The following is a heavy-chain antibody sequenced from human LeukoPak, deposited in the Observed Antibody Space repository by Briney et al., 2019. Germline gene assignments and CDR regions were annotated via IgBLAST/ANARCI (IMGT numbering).Heavy chain of an antibody. V-gene: IGHV4-4*09. J-gene: IGHJ4*02. D-gene: IGHD1-26*01. CDR2: IYTSGNT. CDR1: GDSIGTHY. Sequence: SETLSLTCTVSGDSIGTHYWSWIRQPPGKGLEWIGYIYTSGNTNYNPSLKSRVTISVDTSKNQFSLTLRSVTAADTAVYYCARLGSRVDHWGQGTLVTVSS. CDR3: ARLGSRVDH.